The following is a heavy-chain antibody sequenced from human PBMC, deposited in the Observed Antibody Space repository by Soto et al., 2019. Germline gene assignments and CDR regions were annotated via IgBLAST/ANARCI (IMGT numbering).Heavy chain of an antibody. CDR2: ISYDGSNK. CDR3: AKDVNYGDYFGCYYYGMDV. CDR1: GFTFSSYG. V-gene: IGHV3-30*18. D-gene: IGHD4-17*01. Sequence: GGSLRLSCAASGFTFSSYGMHWVRQAPGKGLEWVAVISYDGSNKYYADSVKGRFTISRDNSKNTLYLQMNSLRAEDRAGYYCAKDVNYGDYFGCYYYGMDVWGQGTTVTVSS. J-gene: IGHJ6*02.